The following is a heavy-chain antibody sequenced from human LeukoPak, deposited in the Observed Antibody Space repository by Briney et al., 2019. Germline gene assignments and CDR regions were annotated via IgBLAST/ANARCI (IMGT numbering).Heavy chain of an antibody. D-gene: IGHD3-22*01. Sequence: GGSLRLSCAASGFVFSGYSINWVRQAPGKGLEWVSYISESSSHTYYVDSVKGRFTISRDNSKNTLYLQMNSLRAEDTAVYYCARPYYYDSSGYSYPDDYWGQGTLVTVSS. J-gene: IGHJ4*02. CDR2: ISESSSHT. V-gene: IGHV3-21*04. CDR3: ARPYYYDSSGYSYPDDY. CDR1: GFVFSGYS.